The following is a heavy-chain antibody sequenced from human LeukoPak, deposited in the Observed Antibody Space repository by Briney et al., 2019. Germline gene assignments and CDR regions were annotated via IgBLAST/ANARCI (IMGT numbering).Heavy chain of an antibody. Sequence: LSGGSLRLSCAVSGFTFSSHDLHWVRQAAGKGLEWVSTIGTIGDTFYPDSVKGRFTISRESAKNSLYLQMNSLRAGDTAVYYCARDLRGYRYGGYPYFYGMDVWGQGTTVTVSS. J-gene: IGHJ6*02. CDR3: ARDLRGYRYGGYPYFYGMDV. CDR1: GFTFSSHD. D-gene: IGHD5-18*01. V-gene: IGHV3-13*01. CDR2: IGTIGDT.